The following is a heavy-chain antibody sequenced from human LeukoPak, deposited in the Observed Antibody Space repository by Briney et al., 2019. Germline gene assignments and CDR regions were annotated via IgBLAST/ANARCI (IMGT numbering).Heavy chain of an antibody. CDR1: GASISVYY. CDR2: TYASGVT. CDR3: AITGYTGSFDF. Sequence: SETLSLTCTVSGASISVYYWTWVRQPPGKALEWIGRTYASGVTNFNPSLQSGLFMPLDTSANQFSLTLRSVTAAATAVYFCAITGYTGSFDFWGQGVLVTVSS. J-gene: IGHJ4*02. V-gene: IGHV4-4*07. D-gene: IGHD3-9*01.